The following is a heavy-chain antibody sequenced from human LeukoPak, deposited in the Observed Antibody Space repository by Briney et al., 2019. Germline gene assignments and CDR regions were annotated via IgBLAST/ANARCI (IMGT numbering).Heavy chain of an antibody. J-gene: IGHJ4*02. CDR2: IYYSGST. CDR3: ARDRGEGWLQSFDY. V-gene: IGHV4-31*03. Sequence: SETLSLTCTVSGGSISSGAYYWSWIRQHPGKGLEWIGYIYYSGSTYYNPSLKSRVTISVDTSKNQFSLKLSSVTAADTAVYYCARDRGEGWLQSFDYWGQGTLVTVSS. CDR1: GGSISSGAYY. D-gene: IGHD5-24*01.